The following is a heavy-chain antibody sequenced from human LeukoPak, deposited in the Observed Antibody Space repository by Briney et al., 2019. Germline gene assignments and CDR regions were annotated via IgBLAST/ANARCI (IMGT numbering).Heavy chain of an antibody. D-gene: IGHD3-10*01. CDR2: IHDTGST. CDR3: ARGRSGGDWFDP. V-gene: IGHV4-59*01. Sequence: PSETLSLTCTVSGGSIGSYYWSWIRQPPGKGLEWIGYIHDTGSTKYNPSLKSRVTISVDTSRNHLSLKLTSATAADTAVYYCARGRSGGDWFDPWGQGTLVTVSS. J-gene: IGHJ5*02. CDR1: GGSIGSYY.